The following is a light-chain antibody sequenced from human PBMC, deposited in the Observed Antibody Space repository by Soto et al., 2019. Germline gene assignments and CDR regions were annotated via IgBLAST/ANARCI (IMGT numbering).Light chain of an antibody. CDR1: QSVSSS. J-gene: IGKJ5*01. CDR2: GAS. CDR3: QQYNNWPLT. Sequence: EIVLTQSPGTLSLSPGGRGTLSCRASQSVSSSLAWYQQKPGQAPRLLIYGASTRATGIPARFSGSGSGTEFTLTISSLQSEDFAVYYCQQYNNWPLTFGQGTRLEIK. V-gene: IGKV3-15*01.